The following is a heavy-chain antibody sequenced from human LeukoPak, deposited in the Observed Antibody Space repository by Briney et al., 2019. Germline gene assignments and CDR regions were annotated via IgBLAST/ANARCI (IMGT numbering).Heavy chain of an antibody. J-gene: IGHJ4*02. V-gene: IGHV3-74*01. D-gene: IGHD3-16*01. CDR3: ATDWAWGSFEH. CDR2: IKTDGSST. CDR1: GFTFSNYW. Sequence: PGGSLRLSCAGSGFTFSNYWMHWVRQAPGRGLMWVSRIKTDGSSTYYADSVKGRFTVSRDNAKSTLYLQMNSVRAEDTAVYYCATDWAWGSFEHWGQGALVTVSS.